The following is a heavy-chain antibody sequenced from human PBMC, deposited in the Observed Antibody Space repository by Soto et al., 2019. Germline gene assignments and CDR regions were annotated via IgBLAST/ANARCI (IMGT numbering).Heavy chain of an antibody. J-gene: IGHJ4*02. CDR3: AKERATTTAFDY. D-gene: IGHD4-17*01. V-gene: IGHV3-23*01. CDR2: ITDNGGRT. Sequence: EVQLLESGGGLGQPGGSLRLSCAASGFTFSRDAMSWVRQAPGKGLEWVSLITDNGGRTYYADSVKGRFTISRDNTKNTVFLKMNSLRVEDTAIYYCAKERATTTAFDYWGQGVLVTVSS. CDR1: GFTFSRDA.